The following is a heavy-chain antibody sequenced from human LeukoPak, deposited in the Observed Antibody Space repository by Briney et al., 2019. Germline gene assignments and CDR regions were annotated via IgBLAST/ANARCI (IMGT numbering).Heavy chain of an antibody. V-gene: IGHV4-34*01. CDR3: ARHSKWLDFDY. Sequence: GSLRLSCAASGFTFSSYAMSWVRQPPGKGLEWIGEINHSGSTNYNPSLKSRVTISVDTSKNQFSLKLSSVTAADTAVYYCARHSKWLDFDYWGQGTLVTVSS. D-gene: IGHD5-12*01. CDR2: INHSGST. J-gene: IGHJ4*02. CDR1: GFTFSSYA.